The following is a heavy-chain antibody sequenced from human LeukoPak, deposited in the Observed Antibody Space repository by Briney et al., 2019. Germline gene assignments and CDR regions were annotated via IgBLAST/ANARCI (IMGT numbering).Heavy chain of an antibody. CDR3: ARDGTGVYNLVQY. J-gene: IGHJ4*02. Sequence: ASVKVSCKPSGYTFTGYYTHWVRQAPGQGLEGMGWINPNSGGTNYAQKFQGRVTMTRDTSISAVYMELSRLRSDDTAVYYSARDGTGVYNLVQYWGQGTLVTVSS. D-gene: IGHD5-24*01. CDR1: GYTFTGYY. CDR2: INPNSGGT. V-gene: IGHV1-2*02.